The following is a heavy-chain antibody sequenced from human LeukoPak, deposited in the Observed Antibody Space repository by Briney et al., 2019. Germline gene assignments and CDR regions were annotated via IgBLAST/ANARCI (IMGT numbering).Heavy chain of an antibody. CDR2: VSGSGVNT. V-gene: IGHV3-23*01. CDR1: GFTFSSYA. CDR3: ANNEGQLAFHGMDV. D-gene: IGHD6-13*01. Sequence: QPGGSLGLSCAASGFTFSSYAMSWVRQAPGKGLDWVSTVSGSGVNTYYADSVKGRFTISRDNSKNTLYLQMNSLRAEDTAVYYCANNEGQLAFHGMDVWGQGTTVTVSS. J-gene: IGHJ6*02.